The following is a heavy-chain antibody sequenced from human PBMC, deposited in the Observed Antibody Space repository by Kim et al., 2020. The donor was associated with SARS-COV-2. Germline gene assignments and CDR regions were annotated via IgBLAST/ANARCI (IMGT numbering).Heavy chain of an antibody. D-gene: IGHD4-4*01. Sequence: SETLSLTCAVSGGSISSSNWWSWVRQPPGKGLEWIGEIYHSGSTNYNPSLKSRVTISVDKSKNQFSLKLSSVTAADTAVYYCARIQGRMTTVTTIDYWGQGTLVTVSS. CDR1: GGSISSSNW. J-gene: IGHJ4*02. CDR2: IYHSGST. V-gene: IGHV4-4*02. CDR3: ARIQGRMTTVTTIDY.